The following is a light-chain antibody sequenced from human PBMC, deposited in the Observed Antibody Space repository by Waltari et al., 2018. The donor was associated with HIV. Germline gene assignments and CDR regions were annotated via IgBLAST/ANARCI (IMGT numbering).Light chain of an antibody. CDR2: NTN. CDR3: VLYMGSGISV. J-gene: IGLJ2*01. Sequence: QTVVTQEPSFSVSPGGTVTLTCGLSSGSVSTTYYPSRYQHTPGQAPRTLIYNTNTRSSGVPDRFSGSILGSKAALNITGAQADDECDYYCVLYMGSGISVFGGGTKLTVL. CDR1: SGSVSTTYY. V-gene: IGLV8-61*01.